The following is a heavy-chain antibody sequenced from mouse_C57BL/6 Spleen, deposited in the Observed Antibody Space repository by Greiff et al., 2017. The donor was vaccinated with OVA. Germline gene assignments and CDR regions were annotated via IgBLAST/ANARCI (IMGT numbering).Heavy chain of an antibody. CDR1: GFTFSNYW. Sequence: DVMLVESGGGLVQPGGSMKLSCVASGFTFSNYWMNWVRQSPEKGLEWVAQIRLKSDNYATHYAESVKGRFTISRDDSKSSVYLQMNNLRAEDTGIYYCTEGGSRDYWGQGTTLTVSS. J-gene: IGHJ2*01. D-gene: IGHD1-1*01. CDR3: TEGGSRDY. CDR2: IRLKSDNYAT. V-gene: IGHV6-3*01.